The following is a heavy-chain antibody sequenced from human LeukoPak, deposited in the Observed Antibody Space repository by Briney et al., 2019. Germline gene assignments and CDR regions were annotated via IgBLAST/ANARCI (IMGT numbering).Heavy chain of an antibody. CDR3: VRLPAAIYRSDYYYYYYMDV. Sequence: GASVKVSCKASGGTFSSYAISWVRQAPGQGLEWMGGIIPIFGTANYAQKFQGRVTITADESTSTAYMELSSLRSEDTAVYYCVRLPAAIYRSDYYYYYYMDVWGKGTTVTVSS. D-gene: IGHD2-2*01. J-gene: IGHJ6*03. CDR2: IIPIFGTA. V-gene: IGHV1-69*13. CDR1: GGTFSSYA.